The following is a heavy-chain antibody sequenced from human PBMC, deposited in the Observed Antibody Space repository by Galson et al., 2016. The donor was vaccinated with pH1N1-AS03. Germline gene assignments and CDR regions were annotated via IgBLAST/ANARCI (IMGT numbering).Heavy chain of an antibody. D-gene: IGHD4-17*01. Sequence: PALVKPTQTLTLTCTFSGFSLSTSGMCVSWIRQPPGKALEWLARIDWNDNKYYSTSLKTRLTISKDTSKNQVVLTMTNMDPVDTATYYCARVHYGDYSGWFDPWGQGTLVTVSS. CDR2: IDWNDNK. J-gene: IGHJ5*02. CDR1: GFSLSTSGMC. V-gene: IGHV2-70*11. CDR3: ARVHYGDYSGWFDP.